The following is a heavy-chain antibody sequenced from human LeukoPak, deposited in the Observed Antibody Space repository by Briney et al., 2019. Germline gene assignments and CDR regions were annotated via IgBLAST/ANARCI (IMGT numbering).Heavy chain of an antibody. D-gene: IGHD6-13*01. J-gene: IGHJ4*02. Sequence: GGSLRLSCAASGFTFSTYGMSWVRQPPGKGLEWVSGISGSGGSTYYADSVKGRFTISRDNSGNTLYLQMNRLRAEDTARYYCAKDRQQLANLDYWGQGTLVTVSS. CDR3: AKDRQQLANLDY. CDR1: GFTFSTYG. V-gene: IGHV3-23*01. CDR2: ISGSGGST.